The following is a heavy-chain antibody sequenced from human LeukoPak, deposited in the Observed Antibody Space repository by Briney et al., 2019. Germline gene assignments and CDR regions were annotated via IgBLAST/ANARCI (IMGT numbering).Heavy chain of an antibody. V-gene: IGHV1-2*02. CDR2: INPNSGGT. J-gene: IGHJ4*02. CDR3: ERVREYSSDWYFDY. CDR1: GYTFTGYY. D-gene: IGHD6-19*01. Sequence: ASVKVSCKASGYTFTGYYMHWVRQAPGQGLEWMGWINPNSGGTNYAQKFQDRVTMTRDTSITTAYMDMSRLRSDDTAVYYCERVREYSSDWYFDYWGQGTLVTVSS.